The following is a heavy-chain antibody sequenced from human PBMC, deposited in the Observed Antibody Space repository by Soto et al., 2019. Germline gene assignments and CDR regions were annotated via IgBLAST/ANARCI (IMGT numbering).Heavy chain of an antibody. CDR2: IYYSGST. D-gene: IGHD3-3*01. CDR1: GGSISSSSYY. V-gene: IGHV4-39*01. CDR3: ARRRSYDFWSGYYTDGSFDY. J-gene: IGHJ4*02. Sequence: SETLSLTCTVSGGSISSSSYYWGWIRQPPGKGLEWIGSIYYSGSTYYNPSLKSRVTISVDTSKDQFSLKLTSVTAADTAVYYCARRRSYDFWSGYYTDGSFDYWGQGALVTVSS.